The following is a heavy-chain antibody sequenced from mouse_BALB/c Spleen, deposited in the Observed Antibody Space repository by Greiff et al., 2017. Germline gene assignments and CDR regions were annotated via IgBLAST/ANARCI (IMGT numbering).Heavy chain of an antibody. CDR2: IRLKSDNYAT. J-gene: IGHJ4*01. CDR3: TNYGMGNAMDY. CDR1: GFTFSSYW. Sequence: DVKLVESGGGLVQPGGSMKLSCVASGFTFSSYWMSWVRQSPEKGLEWVAEIRLKSDNYATHYAESVKGKFTISRDDSKSRLYLQMNSLRAEDTGIYYCTNYGMGNAMDYWGQGTSVTVSS. D-gene: IGHD1-2*01. V-gene: IGHV6-6*02.